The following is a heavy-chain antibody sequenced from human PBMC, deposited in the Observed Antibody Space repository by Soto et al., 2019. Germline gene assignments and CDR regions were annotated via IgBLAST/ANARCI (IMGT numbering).Heavy chain of an antibody. D-gene: IGHD3-16*01. CDR3: ATFTGSYYYYGMDV. V-gene: IGHV1-24*01. CDR2: FDPEGGET. Sequence: ASVKVSCKVSGYTLTELSMHWVRQAPGKGLEWMGGFDPEGGETIYAQKFQGRVTMTEDTSTDTAYMELSSLRSEDTAVYYCATFTGSYYYYGMDVWGQGTTVTVSS. J-gene: IGHJ6*02. CDR1: GYTLTELS.